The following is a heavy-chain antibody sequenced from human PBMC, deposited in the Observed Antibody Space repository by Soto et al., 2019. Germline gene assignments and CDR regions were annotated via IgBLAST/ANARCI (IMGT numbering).Heavy chain of an antibody. J-gene: IGHJ4*02. CDR3: AKAVKGKYSSSSGIFDY. D-gene: IGHD6-6*01. CDR1: GFTFSSYA. V-gene: IGHV3-23*01. CDR2: ISGSGGST. Sequence: GGSLRLSCAASGFTFSSYAMSWVRQAPGKGLEWVSAISGSGGSTYYADSVKGRFTISRDNSKNTLYLQMNSLRAEDTAVYYCAKAVKGKYSSSSGIFDYWGQGTLVTVSS.